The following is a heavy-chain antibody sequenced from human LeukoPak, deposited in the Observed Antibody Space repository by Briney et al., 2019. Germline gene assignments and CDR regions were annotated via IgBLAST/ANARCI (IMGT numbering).Heavy chain of an antibody. Sequence: PSETLSLTCTVSGDSISGFYWSWIRQPPRKGLEWIGYIYYSGSSNYNPSLKRRVTISVETSKSQFSLKLTSVTAADTAVYYCARRRYTSGYLDYWGQGTLVTVSS. CDR2: IYYSGSS. J-gene: IGHJ4*02. D-gene: IGHD3-22*01. CDR1: GDSISGFY. V-gene: IGHV4-59*08. CDR3: ARRRYTSGYLDY.